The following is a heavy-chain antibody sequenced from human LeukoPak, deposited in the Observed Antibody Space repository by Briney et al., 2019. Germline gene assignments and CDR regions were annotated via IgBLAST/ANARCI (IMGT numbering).Heavy chain of an antibody. CDR2: ISGSGGST. J-gene: IGHJ4*02. CDR3: AKAGAVVVLAAKYFDF. Sequence: RGSLRLSCAASGYTFTSYAMSWVRQAPGKGLEWVSAISGSGGSTYYADSVKGRFTISRDNSKNTLYLQMNSLRAEDTAVYYCAKAGAVVVLAAKYFDFWGQGTLVTVSS. CDR1: GYTFTSYA. V-gene: IGHV3-23*01. D-gene: IGHD2-15*01.